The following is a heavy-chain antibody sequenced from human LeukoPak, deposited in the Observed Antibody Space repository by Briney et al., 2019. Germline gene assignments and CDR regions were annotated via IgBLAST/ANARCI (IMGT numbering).Heavy chain of an antibody. V-gene: IGHV3-48*02. CDR3: ARDKYSVGYYYDSSTDAFDI. CDR2: ISSSSSTI. Sequence: GGSLRLSCAASGFTFSSYSMNWVGQAPGKGLEGGSYISSSSSTIYYADSVKGRFTISRDNANNSLYLQMNSLSDEDTAVYYCARDKYSVGYYYDSSTDAFDIWGQGTMVTVSS. J-gene: IGHJ3*02. CDR1: GFTFSSYS. D-gene: IGHD3-22*01.